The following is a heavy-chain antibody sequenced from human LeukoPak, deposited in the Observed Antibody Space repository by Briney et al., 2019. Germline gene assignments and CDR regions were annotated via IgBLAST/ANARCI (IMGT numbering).Heavy chain of an antibody. J-gene: IGHJ3*02. CDR3: AKTYSIVVEYAFDI. Sequence: GGSLRLSCAASGFTFNYYAMNWVRQAPGKGLEWVSAISGSGGSTYYADSVKGRFTISRDNSKNTLYLQMNSLRAEDTAVYYCAKTYSIVVEYAFDIWGQGTMVTVSS. CDR2: ISGSGGST. CDR1: GFTFNYYA. V-gene: IGHV3-23*01. D-gene: IGHD3-22*01.